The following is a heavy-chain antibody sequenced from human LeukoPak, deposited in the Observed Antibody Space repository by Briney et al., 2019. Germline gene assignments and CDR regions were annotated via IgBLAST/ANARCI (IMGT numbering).Heavy chain of an antibody. CDR1: GGSISSGGYY. D-gene: IGHD2-2*01. J-gene: IGHJ5*02. Sequence: SETLSLTCTVSGGSISSGGYYWSWIRQPPGKGLEWLGYIYHSGSTYYNPSLKSRVTISVDRSKNQFSLKLSSVTAADTAVYYCARDSCSSTSCFSGNWFDPWGQGTLVTVSS. V-gene: IGHV4-30-2*01. CDR3: ARDSCSSTSCFSGNWFDP. CDR2: IYHSGST.